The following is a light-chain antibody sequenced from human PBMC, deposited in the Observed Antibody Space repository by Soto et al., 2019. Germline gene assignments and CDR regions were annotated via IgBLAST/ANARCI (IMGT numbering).Light chain of an antibody. CDR2: EGG. CDR3: SSYTTNHTRV. CDR1: SSDVGNYNL. V-gene: IGLV2-14*02. J-gene: IGLJ3*02. Sequence: QSALTQPASVSGSPGQSITISCTGTSSDVGNYNLVSWYQQYPGKAPKLMIYEGGKRPSGVSNRFSGSKSGNTASLTISGLQPEDEADYYCSSYTTNHTRVFGGGTKLTVL.